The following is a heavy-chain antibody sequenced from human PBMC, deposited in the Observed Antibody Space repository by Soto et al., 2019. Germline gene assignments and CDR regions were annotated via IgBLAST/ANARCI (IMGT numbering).Heavy chain of an antibody. CDR2: IYYSGST. Sequence: QVQLQESGPGLVKPSQTLSLTCTVSGGSISSGDYYWSWIRQPPGKGLEWIGYIYYSGSTYYNPSLKSRVTISVDTSKNQFSLKLRSVTAADTAVYYCARGSSLIPGYCSGGSCYLPYGMDVWGQGTTVTVSS. CDR1: GGSISSGDYY. J-gene: IGHJ6*02. V-gene: IGHV4-30-4*01. D-gene: IGHD2-15*01. CDR3: ARGSSLIPGYCSGGSCYLPYGMDV.